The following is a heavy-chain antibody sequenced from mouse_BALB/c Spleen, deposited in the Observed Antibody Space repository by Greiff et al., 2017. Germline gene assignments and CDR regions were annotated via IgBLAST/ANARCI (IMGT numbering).Heavy chain of an antibody. CDR2: IYPGSGST. V-gene: IGHV1-55*01. CDR3: ARSYYGSSTWFAY. CDR1: GYNFTSYW. D-gene: IGHD1-1*01. Sequence: VQLKQPGAELVKPGTSVKLSCKASGYNFTSYWINWVKLRPGQGLEWIGDIYPGSGSTNYNEKFKSKATLTVDTSSSTAYMQLSSLASEDSALYYCARSYYGSSTWFAYWGQGTLVTVSA. J-gene: IGHJ3*01.